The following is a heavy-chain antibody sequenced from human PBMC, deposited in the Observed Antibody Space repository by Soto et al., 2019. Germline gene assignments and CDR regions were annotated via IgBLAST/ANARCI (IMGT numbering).Heavy chain of an antibody. V-gene: IGHV5-10-1*01. J-gene: IGHJ6*02. Sequence: GESLKISCKGSGYSLTSYWISWVRQMPGKGLEWMGRIDPSDSYTNYSPSFQGHVTISADKSISTAYLQWSSLKASDTAMYYCARQPTIFGVVIHYYYGMDVWGQGTTVTVSS. CDR3: ARQPTIFGVVIHYYYGMDV. D-gene: IGHD3-3*01. CDR1: GYSLTSYW. CDR2: IDPSDSYT.